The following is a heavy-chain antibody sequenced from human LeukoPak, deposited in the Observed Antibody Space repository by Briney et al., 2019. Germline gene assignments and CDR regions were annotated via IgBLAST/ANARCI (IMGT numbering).Heavy chain of an antibody. Sequence: PSETLSLTCTVSGGSISSGGYYWTWIRQPPGKGLEWIGEINHSRGTNYNPSLKSRVTISVDTSKNQFSLKLTSVTAADTALYYCGRSPGWTIAARPLDFWGQGALVTVSS. D-gene: IGHD6-6*01. CDR1: GGSISSGGYY. V-gene: IGHV4-39*07. J-gene: IGHJ4*02. CDR2: INHSRGT. CDR3: GRSPGWTIAARPLDF.